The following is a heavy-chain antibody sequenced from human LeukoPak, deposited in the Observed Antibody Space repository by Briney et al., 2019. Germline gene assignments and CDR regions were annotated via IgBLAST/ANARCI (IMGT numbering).Heavy chain of an antibody. V-gene: IGHV1-2*02. CDR2: INPNSGGT. CDR3: ARDLTVLRFLEWPRFDP. D-gene: IGHD3-3*01. J-gene: IGHJ5*02. Sequence: ASVKVSYKASGYTFTGYYVHWVRQAPGQGLEWMGWINPNSGGTNYAQKFQGRVTMTRDTSISTAYMELSRLRSDDTAVYYCARDLTVLRFLEWPRFDPWGQGTLVTVSS. CDR1: GYTFTGYY.